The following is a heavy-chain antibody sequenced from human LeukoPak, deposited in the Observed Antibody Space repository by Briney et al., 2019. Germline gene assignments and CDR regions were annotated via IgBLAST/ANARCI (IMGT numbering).Heavy chain of an antibody. CDR2: IYYSGST. CDR1: GGSISSYY. V-gene: IGHV4-59*01. D-gene: IGHD3-10*01. CDR3: ARGPGSYYIPYYFDY. J-gene: IGHJ4*02. Sequence: PSETLSLTCTVSGGSISSYYWSWLRQPPGKGLEWVGDIYYSGSTNYNPSLKSRVTISVDTSKNQFSLKLSSVTAADTAVYYCARGPGSYYIPYYFDYWGQGTLVTVSS.